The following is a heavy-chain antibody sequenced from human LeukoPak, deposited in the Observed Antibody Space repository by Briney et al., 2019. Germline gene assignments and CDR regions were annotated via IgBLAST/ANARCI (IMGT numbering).Heavy chain of an antibody. D-gene: IGHD1-1*01. Sequence: ASVKVSCKASGYTFTSYDINWVRQATGQGLEWMGWMNPISGNTGHAQKFQGRVTMTRDTSISTAYMELSSLRAEDTAVYYCARMVGRYNPTPFDYWGQGTLVTVSS. CDR2: MNPISGNT. V-gene: IGHV1-8*01. CDR3: ARMVGRYNPTPFDY. CDR1: GYTFTSYD. J-gene: IGHJ4*02.